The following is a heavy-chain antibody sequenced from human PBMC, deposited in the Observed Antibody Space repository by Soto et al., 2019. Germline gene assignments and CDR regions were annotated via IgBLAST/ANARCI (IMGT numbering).Heavy chain of an antibody. V-gene: IGHV1-18*01. CDR1: GYTFSSFG. Sequence: QFKLVQSGVEVKRPGASVKVSCKASGYTFSSFGITWVLQAPVQGLEWMGWISAYNGDTNYAQKFQGRVTMTTDTSTTSAYMELRSLRSDDTAVYYCARPLDYYYYAMDAWGQGTTVTVSS. J-gene: IGHJ6*02. CDR2: ISAYNGDT. CDR3: ARPLDYYYYAMDA.